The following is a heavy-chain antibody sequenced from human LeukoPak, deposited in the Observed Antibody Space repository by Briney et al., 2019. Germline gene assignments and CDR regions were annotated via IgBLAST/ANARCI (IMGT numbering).Heavy chain of an antibody. CDR3: ARRDNYDY. Sequence: GGSLRLSCATSGFSFSVHGMHWVRQAPGKGLEWVAGVANDGSRTHYADSVKGRFTISRDNAKNTLYLRMNSLRAEDTAVYYCARRDNYDYWGQGTLVTVSS. V-gene: IGHV3-30*03. J-gene: IGHJ4*02. D-gene: IGHD2-15*01. CDR1: GFSFSVHG. CDR2: VANDGSRT.